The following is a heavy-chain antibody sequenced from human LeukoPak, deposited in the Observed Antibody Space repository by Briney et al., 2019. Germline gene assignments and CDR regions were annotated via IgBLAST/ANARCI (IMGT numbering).Heavy chain of an antibody. Sequence: GGSLRLSCAASGFTFSSYAMHWVRQAPGKGLEWVSAISGSGGSTYYADSVKGRFTISRDNSKNTLYLQMNSLRAEDTAVYYCAKAQGFWSGYSYYFDYWGQGTLVTVSS. D-gene: IGHD3-3*01. CDR3: AKAQGFWSGYSYYFDY. J-gene: IGHJ4*02. CDR2: ISGSGGST. V-gene: IGHV3-23*01. CDR1: GFTFSSYA.